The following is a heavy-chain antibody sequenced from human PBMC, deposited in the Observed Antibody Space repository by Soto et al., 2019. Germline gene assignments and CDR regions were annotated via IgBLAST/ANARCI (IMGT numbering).Heavy chain of an antibody. CDR1: GFTFSNAW. CDR2: IKSKTDGGTT. J-gene: IGHJ3*02. D-gene: IGHD6-13*01. V-gene: IGHV3-15*01. CDR3: TTGQYSSSWYFAFDI. Sequence: GESLKISCAASGFTFSNAWMSWVRQAPGKGLEWVGRIKSKTDGGTTDYAAPVKGRFTISRDDSKNTLYLQMNSLKTEDTAVYYCTTGQYSSSWYFAFDIWGQGTMVTVSS.